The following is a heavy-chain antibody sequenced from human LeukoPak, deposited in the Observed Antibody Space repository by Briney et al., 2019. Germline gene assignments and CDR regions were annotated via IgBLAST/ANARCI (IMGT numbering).Heavy chain of an antibody. V-gene: IGHV3-30*03. CDR2: ISYDGSNK. D-gene: IGHD2-21*02. CDR1: GFTFSSYG. Sequence: PGGSLRLSCAASGFTFSSYGMHWVRQAPGKGLEWVAVISYDGSNKYYADSVKGRFTISRDNSKNTLYLQMNSLRAEDTAVYYCARARGGDSLFDYWGQGTLVTVSS. J-gene: IGHJ4*02. CDR3: ARARGGDSLFDY.